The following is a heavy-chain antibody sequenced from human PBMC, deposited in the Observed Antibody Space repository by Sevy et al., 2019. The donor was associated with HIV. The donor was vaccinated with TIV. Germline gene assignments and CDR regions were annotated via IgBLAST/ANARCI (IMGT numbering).Heavy chain of an antibody. CDR3: AADPAGYSGRGDYFVY. CDR1: GFTFSRSA. D-gene: IGHD2-15*01. CDR2: IIIGSGKT. J-gene: IGHJ4*02. Sequence: ASVKVSCKASGFTFSRSAVQWVRQARGQRLEWIGWIIIGSGKTYYAQKFQERVTIARDMSTNTVYMELSSLRSEDTALYYCAADPAGYSGRGDYFVYWGQGTLVTVSS. V-gene: IGHV1-58*01.